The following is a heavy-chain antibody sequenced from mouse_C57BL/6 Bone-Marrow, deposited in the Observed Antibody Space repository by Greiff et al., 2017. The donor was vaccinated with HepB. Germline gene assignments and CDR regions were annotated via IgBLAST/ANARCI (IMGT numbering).Heavy chain of an antibody. V-gene: IGHV7-3*01. CDR3: ARDYGSSYWYFDV. D-gene: IGHD1-1*01. Sequence: EVQVVESGGGLVQPGGSLSLSCAASGFTFTDYYMSWVRQPPGKALEWLGFIRNKANGYTTEYSASVKGRFTISRDNSQSILYLQMNALRAEDSATYYCARDYGSSYWYFDVWGTGTTVTVSS. CDR2: IRNKANGYTT. CDR1: GFTFTDYY. J-gene: IGHJ1*03.